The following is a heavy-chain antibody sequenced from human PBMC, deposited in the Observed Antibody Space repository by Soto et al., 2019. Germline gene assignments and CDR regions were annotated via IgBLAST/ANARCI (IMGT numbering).Heavy chain of an antibody. V-gene: IGHV4-59*01. D-gene: IGHD3-22*01. J-gene: IGHJ4*02. CDR3: ALRSMAVVPEY. CDR1: GDSISSYY. CDR2: LYYGRSA. Sequence: QVQLQESGPGLVKPSETLSLTCAVSGDSISSYYCMWIRQPPGKGLESIGYLYYGRSANYNPSLTVGXTXSLXTSRDQGPLTLSSMTAADTAVYSCALRSMAVVPEYWGQGTLVTVSS.